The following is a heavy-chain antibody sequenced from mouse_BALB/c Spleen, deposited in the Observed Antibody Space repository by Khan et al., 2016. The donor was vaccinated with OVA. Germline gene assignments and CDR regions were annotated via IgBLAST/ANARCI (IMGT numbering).Heavy chain of an antibody. Sequence: EVELVESGGDLVKPGGSLKLSCAASGFTFSSYGMSLVRQTPDKRLEWVATTTSGGSYTYYPDSVKGRFTISRDNAKNTLYLQMTSLKSEDTAMYYCARLGNSWGQGTLVTVSA. V-gene: IGHV5-6*01. CDR1: GFTFSSYG. CDR3: ARLGNS. D-gene: IGHD2-1*01. J-gene: IGHJ3*01. CDR2: TTSGGSYT.